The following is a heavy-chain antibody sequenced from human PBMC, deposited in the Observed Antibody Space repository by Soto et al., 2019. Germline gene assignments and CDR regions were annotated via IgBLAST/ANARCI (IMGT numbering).Heavy chain of an antibody. D-gene: IGHD4-17*01. J-gene: IGHJ4*02. CDR2: IDSSSTYI. CDR1: GFTFSSYT. CDR3: ARDGDYHDFDY. Sequence: VQLVESGGGLVKPGGSLRLSCAASGFTFSSYTMNWVRQAPGKGLEWVSSIDSSSTYIYYADSLKGRFTISRDNAKNSLSLQMNSLRPEDTAVYYCARDGDYHDFDYWGQGTLVTVSS. V-gene: IGHV3-21*01.